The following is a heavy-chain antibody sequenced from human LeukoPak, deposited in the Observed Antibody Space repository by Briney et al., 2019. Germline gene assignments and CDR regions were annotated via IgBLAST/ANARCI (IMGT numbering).Heavy chain of an antibody. CDR3: ARDREAFYDILTGYYPKSCYDY. CDR2: IIPIFGTA. J-gene: IGHJ4*02. Sequence: GASVKVSCKASGGTFSSYAISWVRQAPGQGLEWMGGIIPIFGTANYAQKFQGRVTITADKSTSTAYMELSSLRSEDTAVYYCARDREAFYDILTGYYPKSCYDYWGQGTLVTVSS. V-gene: IGHV1-69*06. D-gene: IGHD3-9*01. CDR1: GGTFSSYA.